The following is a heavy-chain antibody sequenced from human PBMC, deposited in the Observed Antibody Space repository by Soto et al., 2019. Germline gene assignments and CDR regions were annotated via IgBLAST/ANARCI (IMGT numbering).Heavy chain of an antibody. CDR2: INPSGGST. CDR1: GYTFTSYY. CDR3: ALEGHIVAYYYYGMDV. V-gene: IGHV1-46*01. J-gene: IGHJ6*02. Sequence: ASVKVSCKASGYTFTSYYMHWVRQAPGQGLEWMGIINPSGGSTSYAQKFQGRVTMTRDTSTSTVYMGLSSLRSEDTAVYYCALEGHIVAYYYYGMDVWGQGTTVTVSS. D-gene: IGHD2-21*01.